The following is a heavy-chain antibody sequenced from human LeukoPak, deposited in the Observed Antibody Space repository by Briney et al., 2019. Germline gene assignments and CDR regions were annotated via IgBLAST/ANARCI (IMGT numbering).Heavy chain of an antibody. CDR3: AKDISRINVIVVAPGRGIDY. Sequence: GGSLKLSFGASGFPLSSYALSLVPQAPGKGLEWVSGICGRGGNTYYADSVKGRFTISRDNSKNTLYLQMNSLRAEDTAVYYCAKDISRINVIVVAPGRGIDYWGRGTLVTVSS. D-gene: IGHD3-22*01. V-gene: IGHV3-23*01. J-gene: IGHJ4*02. CDR1: GFPLSSYA. CDR2: ICGRGGNT.